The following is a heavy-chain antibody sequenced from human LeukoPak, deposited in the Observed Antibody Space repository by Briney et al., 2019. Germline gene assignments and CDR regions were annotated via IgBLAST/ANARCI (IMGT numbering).Heavy chain of an antibody. CDR3: ARLRGYINAWDYYYMAV. J-gene: IGHJ6*03. V-gene: IGHV5-51*03. CDR1: GYSFTTYW. D-gene: IGHD5-24*01. Sequence: PGESLKISCKAFGYSFTTYWIAWVRQMPGKGLEWMGIIDPSDSDTRYSPSFQGQVPISADKSISAAYLQWSSLKASDTAIYYCARLRGYINAWDYYYMAVWGKGTTVTVSS. CDR2: IDPSDSDT.